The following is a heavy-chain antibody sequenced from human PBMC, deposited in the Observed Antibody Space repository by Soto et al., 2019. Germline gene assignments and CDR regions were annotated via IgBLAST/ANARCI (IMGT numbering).Heavy chain of an antibody. D-gene: IGHD1-1*01. CDR1: GDSISSADYY. Sequence: PSETLSLTCTVSGDSISSADYYWSWIRQTPGKGLEWIGHIFYSGTTYYNPSLKSRLTISVDTSKKHFSLRLTSVTAADTAVYYCARDLWVEPELYYYGMDVWGQGTTVTGSS. V-gene: IGHV4-30-4*01. CDR2: IFYSGTT. CDR3: ARDLWVEPELYYYGMDV. J-gene: IGHJ6*02.